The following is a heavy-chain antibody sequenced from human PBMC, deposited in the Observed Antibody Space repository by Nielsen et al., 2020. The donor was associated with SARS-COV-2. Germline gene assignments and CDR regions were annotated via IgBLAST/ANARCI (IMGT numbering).Heavy chain of an antibody. CDR2: IYYSGST. CDR3: ALNMYYFDY. CDR1: GGSISSYY. J-gene: IGHJ4*02. V-gene: IGHV4-59*01. Sequence: SETLSLTCTVSGGSISSYYWSWIRQPPGKGLEWIGYIYYSGSTNYNPSLKSRVTISADTSKKQFSLKLSSVTAADTAAYYCALNMYYFDYWGQGTLVTVSS. D-gene: IGHD2/OR15-2a*01.